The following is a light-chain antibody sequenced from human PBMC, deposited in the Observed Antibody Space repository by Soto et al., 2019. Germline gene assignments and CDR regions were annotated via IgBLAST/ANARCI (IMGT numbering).Light chain of an antibody. CDR2: DVS. J-gene: IGLJ1*01. Sequence: QSVLTQPASVSGSPGQSITISCTGTSSDVGSYNLATWYQHNPGKAPKLLIYDVSKWPSGVSNRFSGSKSGNTASLTIFGLQAEDEADYYCCSYTSGSTYVFGTGTKAPS. CDR3: CSYTSGSTYV. V-gene: IGLV2-23*02. CDR1: SSDVGSYNL.